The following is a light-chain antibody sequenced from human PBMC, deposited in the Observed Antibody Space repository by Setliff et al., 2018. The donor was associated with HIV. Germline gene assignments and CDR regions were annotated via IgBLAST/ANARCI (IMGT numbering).Light chain of an antibody. CDR2: EVR. V-gene: IGLV2-14*01. CDR3: SSYAISNTLH. Sequence: QSALTQPASVSGSPGQSITISCTGTGSDVGGYNYVSWYQQHPGKAPKLIIYEVRNRPSGISNRFSGSKSGNTASLTISGLQAEDEADYYCSSYAISNTLHFGTGTKVTVL. J-gene: IGLJ1*01. CDR1: GSDVGGYNY.